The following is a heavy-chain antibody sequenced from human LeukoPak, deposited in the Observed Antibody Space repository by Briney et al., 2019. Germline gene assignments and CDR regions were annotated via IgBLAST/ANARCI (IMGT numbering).Heavy chain of an antibody. CDR1: GGSISSYY. V-gene: IGHV4-59*08. CDR2: IYYSGST. Sequence: PLETLSLTCTVSGGSISSYYWSWIRQPPGKGLEWIGYIYYSGSTNYNPSLKSRVTISVDTSKNQFSLKLSSVTAADTAVYYCARHWVSWYYFDYWGQGTLVTVSS. CDR3: ARHWVSWYYFDY. J-gene: IGHJ4*02. D-gene: IGHD6-13*01.